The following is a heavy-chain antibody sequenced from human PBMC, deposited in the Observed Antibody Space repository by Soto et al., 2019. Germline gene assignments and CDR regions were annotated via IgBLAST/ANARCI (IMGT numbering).Heavy chain of an antibody. V-gene: IGHV3-7*01. Sequence: EVQLVESGGGLVQPGGSLRLSCAASGFTFSSYWMSWVRQAPGKGLEWVANIKQDGSEKYYVDSVKGRFTISRDNAKNSLYLQMNRLRAEDTDVYYCARVSDDFWSGYYRPPQYFQHWGQGTLVTVSS. D-gene: IGHD3-3*01. CDR3: ARVSDDFWSGYYRPPQYFQH. CDR2: IKQDGSEK. J-gene: IGHJ1*01. CDR1: GFTFSSYW.